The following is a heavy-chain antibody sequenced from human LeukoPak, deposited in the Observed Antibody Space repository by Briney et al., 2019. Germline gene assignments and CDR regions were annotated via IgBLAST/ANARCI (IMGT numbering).Heavy chain of an antibody. CDR2: ISSSGSTI. D-gene: IGHD6-13*01. CDR1: GFTFSDYY. V-gene: IGHV3-11*01. J-gene: IGHJ3*02. CDR3: ARSRRDGYSSSWFATDPGFDAFDI. Sequence: PGGSLRLSCAASGFTFSDYYMSWIRQAPGKGLEWVSYISSSGSTIYYADSVKGRFTISRDNAKNSLYLQMNSLRAEDTAVYYCARSRRDGYSSSWFATDPGFDAFDIWGQGTMVTVSS.